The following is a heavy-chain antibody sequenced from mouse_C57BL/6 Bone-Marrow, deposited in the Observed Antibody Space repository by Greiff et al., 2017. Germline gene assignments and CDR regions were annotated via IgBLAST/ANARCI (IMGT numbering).Heavy chain of an antibody. D-gene: IGHD1-1*01. Sequence: DVKLVESGGDLVKPGGSLKLSCAASGFTFSSYGMSWVRQTPDKRLEWVATISSGGSYTYYPDSVKGRFTISRDNAKNTLYLQMSSLKSEDTAMYYCAFHYYGSSYYAMDYWGQGTSVTVSS. CDR1: GFTFSSYG. CDR2: ISSGGSYT. V-gene: IGHV5-6*02. J-gene: IGHJ4*01. CDR3: AFHYYGSSYYAMDY.